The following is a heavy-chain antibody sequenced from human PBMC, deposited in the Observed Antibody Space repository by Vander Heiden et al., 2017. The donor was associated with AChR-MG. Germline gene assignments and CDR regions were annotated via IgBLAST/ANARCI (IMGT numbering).Heavy chain of an antibody. CDR3: ARGAGYSSSRYY. J-gene: IGHJ4*02. CDR1: GFPFSSYG. Sequence: QVQLEESGGGVVEPGRALRPSCAAAGFPFSSYGMHWVRQAPGKGLECVAVIWYDVSNRYYADSVKGRFTISRDNSKDTLYLQMNSLRAEDTAVYYCARGAGYSSSRYYWGQGTLVTVSS. CDR2: IWYDVSNR. V-gene: IGHV3-33*01. D-gene: IGHD6-6*01.